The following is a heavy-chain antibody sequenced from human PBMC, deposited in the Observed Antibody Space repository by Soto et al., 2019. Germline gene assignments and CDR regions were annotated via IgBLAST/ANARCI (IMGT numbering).Heavy chain of an antibody. CDR1: GFTFSSYS. J-gene: IGHJ5*02. D-gene: IGHD5-12*01. CDR2: ISSSSSYI. Sequence: PGVSLRLSCAASGFTFSSYSMNWVRQAPGKGLEWVSSISSSSSYIYYADSVKGRFTISRDNAKNSLYLQMNSLRAEDTAVYYCARVSVIVAGRGFAPWGQGTLVTVSS. V-gene: IGHV3-21*01. CDR3: ARVSVIVAGRGFAP.